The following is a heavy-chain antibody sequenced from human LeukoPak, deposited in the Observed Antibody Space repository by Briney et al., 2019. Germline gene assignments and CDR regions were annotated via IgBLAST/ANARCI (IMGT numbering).Heavy chain of an antibody. V-gene: IGHV1-18*01. J-gene: IGHJ4*02. CDR1: GYTFTSYT. Sequence: ASVKVSCKASGYTFTSYTIHWVRQAPGLGPEWMGWISANNGNTNHAQKFQDRLTVTTGTSTTTAYMELRSLRSDDTAVYYCARDLDSIIRPDWGQGTLVTVSS. CDR3: ARDLDSIIRPD. D-gene: IGHD2-21*01. CDR2: ISANNGNT.